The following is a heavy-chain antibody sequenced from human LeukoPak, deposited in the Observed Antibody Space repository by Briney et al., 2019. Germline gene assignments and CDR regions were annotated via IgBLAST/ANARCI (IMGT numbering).Heavy chain of an antibody. V-gene: IGHV4-31*03. CDR2: IYYSGST. Sequence: PSETLSLTCTVSGGSISSGGYYWSWIRQHPGKGLEWIGYIYYSGSTYYNPSLKSRVTISVDTSKNQFSLKLSSVTAADTAVYYYASSVGGLVQDYGYPADPFDYWGQGTLVTVSS. CDR1: GGSISSGGYY. D-gene: IGHD4-17*01. J-gene: IGHJ4*02. CDR3: ASSVGGLVQDYGYPADPFDY.